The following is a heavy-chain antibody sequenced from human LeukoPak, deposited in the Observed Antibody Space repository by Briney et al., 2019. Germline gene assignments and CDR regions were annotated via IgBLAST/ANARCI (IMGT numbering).Heavy chain of an antibody. J-gene: IGHJ4*02. CDR1: GFTFSSYA. V-gene: IGHV3-23*01. D-gene: IGHD2-21*02. Sequence: PGGSLRLSCAASGFTFSSYAMSWVRQAPGKGLEWVSAISGSGGSTYYADSVKGRFTISRDNSKNTLYLQMNSLRAEDTAVYYCARDHVVVTAYYFDYWGQGTLVTVSS. CDR2: ISGSGGST. CDR3: ARDHVVVTAYYFDY.